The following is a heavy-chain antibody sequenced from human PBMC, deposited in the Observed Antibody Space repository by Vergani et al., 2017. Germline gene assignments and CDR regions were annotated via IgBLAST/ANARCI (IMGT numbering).Heavy chain of an antibody. CDR1: GYTFTGYY. J-gene: IGHJ4*02. Sequence: QVQLVQSGAEVKKPGASVKVSCKASGYTFTGYYMHWVRQAPGQGLEWMGWINPNSGGTNYAQKFQGRVTMTRDTSISTAYMELSRLRSDDTAVYYCARDGPGYSSSWYSDYWGQGTLVTVSS. CDR3: ARDGPGYSSSWYSDY. CDR2: INPNSGGT. D-gene: IGHD6-13*01. V-gene: IGHV1-2*02.